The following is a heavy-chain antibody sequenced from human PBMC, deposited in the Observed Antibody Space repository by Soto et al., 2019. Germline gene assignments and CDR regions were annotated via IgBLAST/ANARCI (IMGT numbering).Heavy chain of an antibody. CDR2: IYYSGST. V-gene: IGHV4-59*01. CDR1: GGSISSYY. D-gene: IGHD3-3*01. CDR3: ARGAYYDFWSGSGYFDY. Sequence: SETLSLTCTVSGGSISSYYWSWIRQPPGKGLEWIGYIYYSGSTNYNPSLKSRVTISVDTSKNQFSLKLSSVTAADTAVYYCARGAYYDFWSGSGYFDYWGQGTLVTVSS. J-gene: IGHJ4*02.